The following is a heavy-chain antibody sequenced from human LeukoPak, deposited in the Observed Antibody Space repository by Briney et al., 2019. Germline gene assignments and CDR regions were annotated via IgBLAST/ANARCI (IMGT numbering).Heavy chain of an antibody. CDR3: ARIGVVVMVDNWFDP. CDR1: GGSISSGSYY. D-gene: IGHD2-8*01. J-gene: IGHJ5*02. V-gene: IGHV4-61*02. CDR2: IYASVST. Sequence: PSETLSLTCTVSGGSISSGSYYWSWIRQPAGKGLEWIGRIYASVSTNYNPSLKSRVTISVDPSKNQFSLKLSSVTAADTAVYYCARIGVVVMVDNWFDPWGQGTLVTVSS.